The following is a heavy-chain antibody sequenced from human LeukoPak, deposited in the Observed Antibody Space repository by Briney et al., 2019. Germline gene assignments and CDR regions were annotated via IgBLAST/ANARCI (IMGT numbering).Heavy chain of an antibody. J-gene: IGHJ4*02. V-gene: IGHV3-7*01. CDR3: AREDGYCSGGNCYSYFDS. Sequence: GGSLRLSCAASGFTFSNSWMSWVRQAPGKGLEWVAYIKKTGSETYYVDSVKGRFTITRDNARNSLFLQMNSLRAEDTAVYYCAREDGYCSGGNCYSYFDSWGQGTLVAVSS. CDR2: IKKTGSET. D-gene: IGHD2-15*01. CDR1: GFTFSNSW.